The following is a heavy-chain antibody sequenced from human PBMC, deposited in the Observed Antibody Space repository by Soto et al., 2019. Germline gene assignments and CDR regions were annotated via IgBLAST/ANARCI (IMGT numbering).Heavy chain of an antibody. J-gene: IGHJ6*03. CDR1: GFTFSSYS. V-gene: IGHV3-48*01. Sequence: SLRLSCAASGFTFSSYSMNWVRQAPGKGLEWVSYISSSSSTIYYADSVKGRFTISRDNAKNSLYLQMNSLRAEDTAVYYCARDSAGNLEWLLSPPMDVWGKGTTVTVSS. D-gene: IGHD3-3*01. CDR3: ARDSAGNLEWLLSPPMDV. CDR2: ISSSSSTI.